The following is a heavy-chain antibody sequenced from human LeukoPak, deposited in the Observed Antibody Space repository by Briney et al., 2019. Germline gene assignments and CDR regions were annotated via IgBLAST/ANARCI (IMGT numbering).Heavy chain of an antibody. CDR3: ARGLPNYYGMDV. CDR2: ITGSGVNT. V-gene: IGHV3-23*01. CDR1: GFTFSNYA. J-gene: IGHJ6*02. Sequence: GGSLRLSCAASGFTFSNYAMRWVRQAPGKGPDWVSTITGSGVNTYYPDSVKGRFTISRDNAKNTVYLQMNSLRTEDTAVYYCARGLPNYYGMDVWGQGTTVTVSS.